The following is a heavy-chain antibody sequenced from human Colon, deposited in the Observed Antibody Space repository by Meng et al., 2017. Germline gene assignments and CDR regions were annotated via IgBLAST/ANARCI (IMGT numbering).Heavy chain of an antibody. CDR1: GGSISSGDFC. CDR2: IYYSGST. Sequence: RREAGPGLVPPSQTLSLTCTASGGSISSGDFCWSWTRQPAGKGLESIGYIYYSGSTYSNASLKSRVTISIDRSKNQFSLKLSSVTAADTAVYYCARDRKHYGERGWFDPWGQGTLVTVSS. D-gene: IGHD4-17*01. J-gene: IGHJ5*02. V-gene: IGHV4-30-4*01. CDR3: ARDRKHYGERGWFDP.